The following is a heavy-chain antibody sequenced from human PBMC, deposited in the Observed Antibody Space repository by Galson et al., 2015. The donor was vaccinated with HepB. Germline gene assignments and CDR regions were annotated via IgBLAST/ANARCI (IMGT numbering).Heavy chain of an antibody. CDR3: ARGRPVGGSGSYYGY. D-gene: IGHD3-10*01. Sequence: QSGAEVKKPGASVKVSCKASGYTFTGYYMHWVRQAPGQGFEWMGWINPNSGSTNYAQKFQGWVTMTRDTSNSTAYMELSRLRSDDTAVYYCARGRPVGGSGSYYGYWGQGTLVTVSS. CDR2: INPNSGST. V-gene: IGHV1-2*04. CDR1: GYTFTGYY. J-gene: IGHJ4*02.